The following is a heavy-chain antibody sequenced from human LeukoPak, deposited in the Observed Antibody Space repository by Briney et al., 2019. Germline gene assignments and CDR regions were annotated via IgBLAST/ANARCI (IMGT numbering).Heavy chain of an antibody. Sequence: GESLKISCKGSGYSFTSYWINWVRQMPGKGLEWMGRIDPRDSDTNYSPSFQGHVTIAADESIRTAFLQWSSLKASDSAMYYCARALPGYNYGFSYWGQGTLVTVSS. CDR1: GYSFTSYW. CDR2: IDPRDSDT. V-gene: IGHV5-10-1*01. J-gene: IGHJ4*02. D-gene: IGHD5-18*01. CDR3: ARALPGYNYGFSY.